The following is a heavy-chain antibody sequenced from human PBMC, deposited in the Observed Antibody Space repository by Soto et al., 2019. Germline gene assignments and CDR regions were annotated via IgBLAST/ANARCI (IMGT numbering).Heavy chain of an antibody. V-gene: IGHV3-30-3*01. CDR2: ISYDGSNK. D-gene: IGHD5-18*01. J-gene: IGHJ4*02. CDR3: VRWLNTAMVTCLDY. Sequence: GGSLRLSCAASGFTFSSYAMHWVRQAPGKGLEWVAVISYDGSNKYYADSVKGRFTISRDNSKSTLYLQMNSLRAEDTAVYYCVRWLNTAMVTCLDYWGQGTLVTVSS. CDR1: GFTFSSYA.